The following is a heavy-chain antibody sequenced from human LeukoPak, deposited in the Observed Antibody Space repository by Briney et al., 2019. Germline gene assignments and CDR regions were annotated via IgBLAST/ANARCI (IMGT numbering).Heavy chain of an antibody. CDR2: ISYDGSNK. D-gene: IGHD3-10*01. CDR1: GFTFSSYA. CDR3: ARGNYYGSGFLRGMDV. J-gene: IGHJ6*02. Sequence: GKSLRLSCAASGFTFSSYAMHWVRQAPGKGLEWVAVISYDGSNKYYAGSVKGRFTISKDSSKNTMCLQMNSLRTEDTAVYYCARGNYYGSGFLRGMDVWGQGTTVTVSS. V-gene: IGHV3-30-3*01.